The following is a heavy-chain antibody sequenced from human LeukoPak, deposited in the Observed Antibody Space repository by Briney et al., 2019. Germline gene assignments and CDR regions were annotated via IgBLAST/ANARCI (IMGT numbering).Heavy chain of an antibody. J-gene: IGHJ3*02. CDR3: ARGDAFDI. CDR1: GGSISSGSYY. Sequence: SSQTLSLTCTVSGGSISSGSYYWSWIRQPAGKGLEWIGRIYTSGSTNYNPSLKSRVTISVDTSKNQFSLKLSSVTAADTAVYYCARGDAFDIWGQGTMVTVSS. CDR2: IYTSGST. V-gene: IGHV4-61*02.